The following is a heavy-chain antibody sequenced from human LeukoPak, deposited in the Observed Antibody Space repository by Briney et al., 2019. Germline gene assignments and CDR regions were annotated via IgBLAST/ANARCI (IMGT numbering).Heavy chain of an antibody. CDR1: GFTFSDYS. V-gene: IGHV3-21*01. CDR2: ISSSSSYI. Sequence: PGGSLRLSCAASGFTFSDYSMNWVRQAPGKGLEWISSISSSSSYIYYADSVKGRFTISRDNAKNSLYLQMNSLRAEDTAVYYCARAKEYQLLLYYFDYWGQGTLVSVSS. J-gene: IGHJ4*02. D-gene: IGHD2-2*01. CDR3: ARAKEYQLLLYYFDY.